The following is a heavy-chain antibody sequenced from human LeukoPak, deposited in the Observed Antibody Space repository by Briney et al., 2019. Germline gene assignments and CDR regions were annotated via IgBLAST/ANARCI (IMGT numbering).Heavy chain of an antibody. Sequence: PGGSLRLSCAASGFTFSTYSMSWVRQAPGKGLEWVSSISGSSTYIYYAGSVKGRFTISRDNAKNSLYLQMNSLRAEDTAVYYCGRGPQQLVYSLHYWGQGTLVTVSS. CDR1: GFTFSTYS. D-gene: IGHD6-13*01. J-gene: IGHJ4*02. CDR2: ISGSSTYI. CDR3: GRGPQQLVYSLHY. V-gene: IGHV3-21*01.